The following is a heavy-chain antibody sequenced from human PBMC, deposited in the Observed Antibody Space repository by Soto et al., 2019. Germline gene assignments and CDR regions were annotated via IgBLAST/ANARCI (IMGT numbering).Heavy chain of an antibody. CDR2: IYSGGST. V-gene: IGHV3-53*04. CDR3: AHVNYGSRNSRAFAI. J-gene: IGHJ3*02. Sequence: EVQLVESGGGLVQPGGSLRLSCAASGFTVSSNYMSWVRQAPGKGLEWVSVIYSGGSTYYADSVKGRFTISRHNSKNTLYLQMNSLRAEDTAVYYCAHVNYGSRNSRAFAIWGQGTMVTVSS. D-gene: IGHD3-10*01. CDR1: GFTVSSNY.